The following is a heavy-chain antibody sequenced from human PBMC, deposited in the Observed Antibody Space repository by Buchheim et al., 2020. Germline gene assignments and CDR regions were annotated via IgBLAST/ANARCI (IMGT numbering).Heavy chain of an antibody. J-gene: IGHJ5*02. CDR3: ARDLPYSSRSRWGWFDP. CDR2: INHSGST. D-gene: IGHD6-13*01. CDR1: GGSFSGYY. V-gene: IGHV4-34*01. Sequence: QVQLQQWGAGLLKPSETLSLTCAVYGGSFSGYYWSWIRQPPGKGLEWIGEINHSGSTNYNTSLKSRVTISVDTYKNQFSLKLSSVTAADTAVYYCARDLPYSSRSRWGWFDPWGQGTL.